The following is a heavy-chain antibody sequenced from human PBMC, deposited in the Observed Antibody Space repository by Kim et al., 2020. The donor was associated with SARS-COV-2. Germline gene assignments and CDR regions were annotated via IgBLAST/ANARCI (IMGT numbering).Heavy chain of an antibody. CDR1: GGSIRTYY. J-gene: IGHJ4*02. V-gene: IGHV4-59*01. CDR3: ARGSVWYAY. CDR2: ISHSGST. Sequence: SETLSLTCTVSGGSIRTYYWSWIRQPPGKGLEWIGYISHSGSTNYNPSLKSRVTISIDTSENQFSLRLNSVNTADTAVYYCARGSVWYAYWGQGTLVTVSS. D-gene: IGHD6-19*01.